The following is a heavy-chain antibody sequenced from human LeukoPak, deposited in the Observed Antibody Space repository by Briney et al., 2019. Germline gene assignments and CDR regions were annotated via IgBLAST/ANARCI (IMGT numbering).Heavy chain of an antibody. Sequence: KPSQTLSLTCTVSGGSISSGDYYWSWIRQPAGKGLEWIGRIYTSGSTNYNPSPKSRVTISVDTSKNQFSLKLSSATAADTAVYYCARGNGLYDFWSPRGDWFDPWGQGTLVTVSS. CDR1: GGSISSGDYY. CDR2: IYTSGST. J-gene: IGHJ5*02. CDR3: ARGNGLYDFWSPRGDWFDP. D-gene: IGHD3-3*01. V-gene: IGHV4-61*02.